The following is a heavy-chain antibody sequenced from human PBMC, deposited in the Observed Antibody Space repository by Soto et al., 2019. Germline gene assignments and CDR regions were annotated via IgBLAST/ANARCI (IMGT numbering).Heavy chain of an antibody. D-gene: IGHD2-2*01. CDR3: ARVRQQDIVVLPAPTASNWFDP. J-gene: IGHJ5*02. Sequence: QVQLQQWGAGLLKPSETLSLTCAVYGGSFSGYYWSWIRQPPGKGLEWIGEINHSGSTNYNPSLKSRVTISVDTSKNQFSLKLSSVTAADTAVYYCARVRQQDIVVLPAPTASNWFDPWGQGTLVTVSS. V-gene: IGHV4-34*01. CDR1: GGSFSGYY. CDR2: INHSGST.